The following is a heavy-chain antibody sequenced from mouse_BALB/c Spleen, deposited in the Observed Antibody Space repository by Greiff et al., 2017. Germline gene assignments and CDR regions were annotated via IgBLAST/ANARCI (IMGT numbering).Heavy chain of an antibody. J-gene: IGHJ2*01. V-gene: IGHV14-1*02. Sequence: VQLQQSGAELVRPGALVKLSCKASGFNIKDYYMHWVKQRPEQGLEWIGWIDPENGNTIYDPKFQGKASITADTSSNTAYLHLSSLTSEDTAVYYCAAYYRYDDYFDYWGQGTTLTVSS. CDR2: IDPENGNT. CDR3: AAYYRYDDYFDY. CDR1: GFNIKDYY. D-gene: IGHD2-14*01.